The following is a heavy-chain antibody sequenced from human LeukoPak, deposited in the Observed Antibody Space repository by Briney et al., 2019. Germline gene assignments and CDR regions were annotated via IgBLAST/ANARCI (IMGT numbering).Heavy chain of an antibody. Sequence: PSETLSLTCTVSGGSISSSSYYWGWIRQPPGKGLEWIGSIYYSGSTYYNPSLKSRVTISVDTSKNQFSLKLSSVTAADTAVYYCARSNQLEPPTGGWFDPWGQGTLVTVSS. CDR3: ARSNQLEPPTGGWFDP. CDR1: GGSISSSSYY. V-gene: IGHV4-39*01. J-gene: IGHJ5*02. CDR2: IYYSGST. D-gene: IGHD1-1*01.